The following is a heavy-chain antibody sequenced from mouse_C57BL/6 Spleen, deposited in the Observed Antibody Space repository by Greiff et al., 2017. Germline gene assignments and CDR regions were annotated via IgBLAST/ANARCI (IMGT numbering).Heavy chain of an antibody. J-gene: IGHJ2*01. CDR3: ARSGYYGSRGNFDD. CDR2: INPSNGGT. D-gene: IGHD1-1*01. Sequence: QVQLQQSGTELVKPGASVTLSCKASGYTFTSYWLHWVKQRPGQGLEWIRNINPSNGGTNYNEKFKSKDTLTVDKSSSTAYMQLSSLTSEDSAVYYCARSGYYGSRGNFDDWGQGTTLTVSS. V-gene: IGHV1-53*01. CDR1: GYTFTSYW.